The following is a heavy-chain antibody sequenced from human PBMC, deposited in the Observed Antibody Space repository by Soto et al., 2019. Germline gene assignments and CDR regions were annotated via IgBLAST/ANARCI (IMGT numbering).Heavy chain of an antibody. CDR2: IKSNGAKAPP. D-gene: IGHD1-1*01. CDR1: GLTFRDAW. V-gene: IGHV3-15*05. Sequence: EVQLVESGGGLVNPGGSLRLSCALSGLTFRDAWMNWVRQAPGQGLEWVANIKSNGAKAPPEYAESVKGRFTISRDDPKNTVYLQMSGLKTEDTAVYYCAWQGTTSYYFHSWGQGTPVTVSS. J-gene: IGHJ4*02. CDR3: AWQGTTSYYFHS.